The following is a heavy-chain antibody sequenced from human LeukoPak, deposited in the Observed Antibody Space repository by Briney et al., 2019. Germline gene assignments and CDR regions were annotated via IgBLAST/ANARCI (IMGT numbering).Heavy chain of an antibody. CDR3: AAVVVTDAFDI. CDR2: ISPNSGGT. V-gene: IGHV1-2*02. J-gene: IGHJ3*02. CDR1: GYTFTGYY. D-gene: IGHD2-21*02. Sequence: GASVKVSCKASGYTFTGYYIHWVRQAPGQGLEWMGWISPNSGGTNYAQKFQGRVTLTRDTSISTAYMELSSLRSEDTAVYYCAAVVVTDAFDIWGQGTMVTVSS.